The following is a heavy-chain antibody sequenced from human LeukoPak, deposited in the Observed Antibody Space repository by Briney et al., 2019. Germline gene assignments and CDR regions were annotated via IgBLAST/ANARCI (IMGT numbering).Heavy chain of an antibody. Sequence: GGSLRLSCAASGFTFSSYWMSWVRQAPGKGLEWVANIKQDGSEKYYVDSVKGRFTISRDNAKDSLYLQMNSLRAEDTAVYYCARESWEYSTFRGYYYMDVWGKGTTVTVSS. CDR3: ARESWEYSTFRGYYYMDV. J-gene: IGHJ6*03. V-gene: IGHV3-7*01. D-gene: IGHD6-6*01. CDR1: GFTFSSYW. CDR2: IKQDGSEK.